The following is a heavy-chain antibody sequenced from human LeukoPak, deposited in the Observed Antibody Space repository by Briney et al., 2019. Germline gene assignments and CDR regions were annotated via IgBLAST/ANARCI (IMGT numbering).Heavy chain of an antibody. J-gene: IGHJ6*02. CDR1: GFTFTSSA. Sequence: SVKVSCKASGFTFTSSAMQWVRQARGQRLEWIGWIVVGSGNTNYAQKFQERVTITRDMSTSTAYMELSSLRSEDTAAYYCAAGCSGGSCYSYYYYGMDVWGQGTTVTVSS. CDR2: IVVGSGNT. V-gene: IGHV1-58*02. CDR3: AAGCSGGSCYSYYYYGMDV. D-gene: IGHD2-15*01.